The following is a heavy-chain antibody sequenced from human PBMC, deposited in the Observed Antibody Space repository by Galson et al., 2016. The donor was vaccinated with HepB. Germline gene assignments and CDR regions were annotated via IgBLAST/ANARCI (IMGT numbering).Heavy chain of an antibody. J-gene: IGHJ4*02. CDR1: GXXFNXXX. Sequence: SLRLSCAASGXXFNXXXMSXXXQAPGKGLEXVSGISASGDGTYYADSVKGRFTISRDKFKDMLYLQMDSLRAEDTAIYFCAKDRGFHDSDSGEFDYWGQGTPVTVSS. CDR3: AKDRGFHDSDSGEFDY. V-gene: IGHV3-23*01. D-gene: IGHD6-25*01. CDR2: ISASGDGT.